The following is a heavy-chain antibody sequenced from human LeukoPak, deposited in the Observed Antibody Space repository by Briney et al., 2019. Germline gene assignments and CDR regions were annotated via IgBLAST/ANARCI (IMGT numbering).Heavy chain of an antibody. CDR1: GFTVSTNY. J-gene: IGHJ4*02. Sequence: GGSLRLSCAASGFTVSTNYMSWVRQAPGKGLEWVAVIYSGGTTYYADSVKGRFTISRDNSQNTMYLQMNSLRAEDAAVYYCARGLEQWHGFDYWGQGTLVTVSS. CDR2: IYSGGTT. CDR3: ARGLEQWHGFDY. D-gene: IGHD6-19*01. V-gene: IGHV3-66*01.